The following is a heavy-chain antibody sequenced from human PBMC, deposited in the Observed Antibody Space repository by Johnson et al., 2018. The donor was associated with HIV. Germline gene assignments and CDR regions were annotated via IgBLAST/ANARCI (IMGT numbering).Heavy chain of an antibody. CDR3: ASRGREIVAAGILGAFYI. V-gene: IGHV3-66*02. Sequence: VQLVESGGGLVQPGGSLRLSCAASGFTVSSNYMSWVRQAPGKGLEWVSVIYSGGSTYYSDSVKGRFTISRDNSKNTPYLQMNSLRTEDSAVDYCASRGREIVAAGILGAFYIWGQGTMVTVSS. D-gene: IGHD6-13*01. J-gene: IGHJ3*02. CDR1: GFTVSSNY. CDR2: IYSGGST.